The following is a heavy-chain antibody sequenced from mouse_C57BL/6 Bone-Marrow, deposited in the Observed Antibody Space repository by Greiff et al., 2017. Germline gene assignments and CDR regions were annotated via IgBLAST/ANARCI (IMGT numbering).Heavy chain of an antibody. V-gene: IGHV14-4*01. Sequence: VQLQQSGAELVRPGASVKLSCTASGFNIKDDYMHWVKQRPEQGLEWIGWIDPENGDTEYASKFQGKATITADTSSNTAYLQLSSLTSEDTAVYYCTTFMVRSWFAYWGQGTLVTVSA. CDR2: IDPENGDT. CDR3: TTFMVRSWFAY. CDR1: GFNIKDDY. D-gene: IGHD2-13*01. J-gene: IGHJ3*01.